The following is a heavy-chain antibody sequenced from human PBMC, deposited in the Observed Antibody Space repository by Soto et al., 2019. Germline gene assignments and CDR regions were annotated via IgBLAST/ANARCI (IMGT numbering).Heavy chain of an antibody. CDR1: GFTFSSYD. D-gene: IGHD3-10*01. J-gene: IGHJ4*02. V-gene: IGHV3-13*04. CDR3: ARVGTYYGSGSPYYSDY. CDR2: IGTAGDT. Sequence: EVQLVESGGGLVQPGGSLRLSCSASGFTFSSYDMHWVRQGPGKGLEWVSAIGTAGDTNYAGSVKGRFTISRENAKNSLFLQMNSLRAEDTAVYYCARVGTYYGSGSPYYSDYWGQGTLVSVSS.